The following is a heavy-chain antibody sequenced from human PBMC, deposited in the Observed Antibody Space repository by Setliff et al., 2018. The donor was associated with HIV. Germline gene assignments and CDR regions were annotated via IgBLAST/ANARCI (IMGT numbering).Heavy chain of an antibody. CDR3: ATDCAVVGGTGSLDS. D-gene: IGHD1-26*01. J-gene: IGHJ4*02. CDR1: GFRFDDYG. V-gene: IGHV3-20*04. CDR2: INGNGGST. Sequence: PGGSLRLSCAASGFRFDDYGMSWVRQAPGKGLDWVSGINGNGGSTGYADSVKGRFSISRDNAKNSLYLQMNSLRDEDTALYYCATDCAVVGGTGSLDSWGQGTLVTVSS.